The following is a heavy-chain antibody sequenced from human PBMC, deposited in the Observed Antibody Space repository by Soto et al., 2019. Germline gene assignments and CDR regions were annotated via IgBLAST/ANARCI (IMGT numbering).Heavy chain of an antibody. CDR2: IYHGGGT. D-gene: IGHD1-7*01. CDR3: ARGLTGTRRHPGY. Sequence: PSETLSLTCAVYGGSFSGYYWSWIRQPPGKGLEWIGEIYHGGGTNYNPSLKSRVTISVRSKNQFSLNLNSVTAADTAVYFCARGLTGTRRHPGYWGQGTLVTVSS. J-gene: IGHJ4*02. CDR1: GGSFSGYY. V-gene: IGHV4-34*01.